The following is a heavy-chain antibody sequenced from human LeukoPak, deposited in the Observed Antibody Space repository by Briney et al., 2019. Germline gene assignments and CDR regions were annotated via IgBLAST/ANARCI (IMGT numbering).Heavy chain of an antibody. V-gene: IGHV4-59*01. CDR3: PRDHSGELERRYAFDI. D-gene: IGHD1-1*01. CDR1: GGTISSYY. Sequence: SETLSLTCTVSGGTISSYYWSWIRQPPGKGLEWIGYIYYSGSTNYNPSLKSRVTISVDTSKNQFSLKLSSVTAADTAVYYCPRDHSGELERRYAFDIWGQGTMVTVSS. J-gene: IGHJ3*02. CDR2: IYYSGST.